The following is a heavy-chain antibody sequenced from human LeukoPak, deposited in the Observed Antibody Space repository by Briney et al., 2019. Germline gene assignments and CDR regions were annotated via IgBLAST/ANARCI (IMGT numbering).Heavy chain of an antibody. CDR3: ARDVEATDAFDI. CDR2: INAGNGNT. CDR1: GYTFTSYA. J-gene: IGHJ3*02. D-gene: IGHD1-26*01. V-gene: IGHV1-3*01. Sequence: ASVKVSCKASGYTFTSYAMHWVRQAPGQRLEWMGWINAGNGNTKYSQKFQGRVTITRDTSASTAYMELSSLRSEDTAVYYCARDVEATDAFDIWGQGTMVTVSS.